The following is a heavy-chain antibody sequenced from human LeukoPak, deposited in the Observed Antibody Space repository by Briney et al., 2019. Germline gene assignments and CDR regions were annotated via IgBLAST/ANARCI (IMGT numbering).Heavy chain of an antibody. D-gene: IGHD2-2*01. V-gene: IGHV4-38-2*02. J-gene: IGHJ6*04. CDR1: GYSISSGYY. CDR2: IYHSGST. Sequence: MPSETLSLTCTVSGYSISSGYYWGWIRQPPGKGLEWIGSIYHSGSTYYNPSLKSRVTISVDTSKNQFSLKLSSVTAADTAVYYCARVLPAAIVDVWGKGTTVTVSS. CDR3: ARVLPAAIVDV.